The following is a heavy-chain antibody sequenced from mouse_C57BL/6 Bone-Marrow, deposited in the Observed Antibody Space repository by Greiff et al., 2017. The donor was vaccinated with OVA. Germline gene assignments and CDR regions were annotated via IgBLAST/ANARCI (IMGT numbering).Heavy chain of an antibody. CDR2: IDPSDSYT. CDR1: GYTFTSYW. Sequence: QVQLQQPGAELVRPGTSVKLSCKASGYTFTSYWMHWVKQRPGQGLEWIGVIDPSDSYTNYNQKFKGKATLTVDTSSSTAYMQLSSLTSEDSAVYNSARETFYYDYKREDWGQGTSVTASS. J-gene: IGHJ4*01. CDR3: ARETFYYDYKRED. D-gene: IGHD2-4*01. V-gene: IGHV1-59*01.